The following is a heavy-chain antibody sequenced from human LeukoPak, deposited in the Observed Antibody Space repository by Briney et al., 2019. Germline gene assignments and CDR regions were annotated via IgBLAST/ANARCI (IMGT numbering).Heavy chain of an antibody. CDR3: ASPGYSGYADHDY. D-gene: IGHD5-12*01. CDR2: ISGSGGST. Sequence: GGSLRLSCAASGFTFSSYAMSWVREAPGKGLEWVSAISGSGGSTYYADSVKGRFTISRDNSKNTQYLQMNSLRAEDTAVYYCASPGYSGYADHDYWGQGTLVTVSS. CDR1: GFTFSSYA. V-gene: IGHV3-23*01. J-gene: IGHJ4*02.